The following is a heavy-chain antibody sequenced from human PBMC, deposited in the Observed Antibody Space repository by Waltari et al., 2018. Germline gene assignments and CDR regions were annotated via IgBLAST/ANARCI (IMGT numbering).Heavy chain of an antibody. D-gene: IGHD3-3*01. J-gene: IGHJ3*02. CDR2: IYYSGST. CDR1: GGSLFSGENY. CDR3: ARWITIFGVVTIGAFDI. Sequence: QVQLQESGPGLVRPSQTLSLTSNVAGGSLFSGENYWGWIRQPPRKGLEWLGYIYYSGSTYYNPSLKSRVTISVDTSKNQFSLKLSSVTAADTAVYYCARWITIFGVVTIGAFDIWGQGTMVSVSS. V-gene: IGHV4-30-4*01.